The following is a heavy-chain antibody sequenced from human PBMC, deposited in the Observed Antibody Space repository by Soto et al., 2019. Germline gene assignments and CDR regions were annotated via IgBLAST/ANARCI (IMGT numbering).Heavy chain of an antibody. CDR1: GGSISSGGYS. V-gene: IGHV4-30-2*01. J-gene: IGHJ4*02. CDR2: IYHSGST. CDR3: ARWQVVAAQH. D-gene: IGHD2-15*01. Sequence: QLQLQESGSGLVKPSQNLSLTCAVSGGSISSGGYSWSWIRQPPGKGLAGIGYIYHSGSTYYNPSLKRRVTISVDRSKSQFSLKLSSVAAADTAVYYCARWQVVAAQHWGQGTLVTVSS.